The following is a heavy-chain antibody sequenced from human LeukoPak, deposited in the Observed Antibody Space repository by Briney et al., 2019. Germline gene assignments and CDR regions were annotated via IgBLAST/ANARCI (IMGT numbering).Heavy chain of an antibody. CDR2: INHSGST. D-gene: IGHD3-16*01. CDR1: GGSFSGYY. V-gene: IGHV4-34*01. J-gene: IGHJ6*02. CDR3: ARSFRSAYYYYYGMDV. Sequence: SETLSLTCAVYGGSFSGYYWSWIRQPPGKGLEWIGEINHSGSTNYNPSLKSRVTISVDTSKNQFSLKLSSVTAADTAVYYCARSFRSAYYYYYGMDVWGQGTTVTVSS.